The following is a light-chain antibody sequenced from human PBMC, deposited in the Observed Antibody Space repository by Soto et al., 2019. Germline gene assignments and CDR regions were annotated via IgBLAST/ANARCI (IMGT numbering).Light chain of an antibody. V-gene: IGKV1-9*01. CDR1: QDFSNF. Sequence: DIQLTQSPSFLSASIGDRVTITCRASQDFSNFLAWYQQKPGRAPKLLMYDASTLQSGVPSRFSGSGSETEFTLTISSLQPEDFATYYCQQLYSFPITFGGGTKVDIK. J-gene: IGKJ4*01. CDR2: DAS. CDR3: QQLYSFPIT.